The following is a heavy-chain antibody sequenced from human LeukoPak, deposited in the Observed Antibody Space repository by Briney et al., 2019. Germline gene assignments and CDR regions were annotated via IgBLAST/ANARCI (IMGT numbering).Heavy chain of an antibody. V-gene: IGHV3-21*01. CDR1: GFTFSSYS. CDR2: ISSSSSYI. CDR3: ARDAVSSGWPDY. Sequence: GGSLRLPCAASGFTFSSYSMNWVRQAPGKGLEWVSSISSSSSYIYYADSVKGRFTISRDNAKNSLYLQMNSLRAEDTAVYYCARDAVSSGWPDYWGQGTLVTVSS. J-gene: IGHJ4*02. D-gene: IGHD6-19*01.